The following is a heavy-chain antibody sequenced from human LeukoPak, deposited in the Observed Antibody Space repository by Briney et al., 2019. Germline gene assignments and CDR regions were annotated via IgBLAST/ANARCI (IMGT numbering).Heavy chain of an antibody. CDR1: GYTFTSYY. D-gene: IGHD4-17*01. CDR2: INPSGGST. J-gene: IGHJ4*02. CDR3: ARDIYGDYGISVY. V-gene: IGHV1-46*01. Sequence: ASVKVSCKASGYTFTSYYMHWVRQAPGQGLEWMGIINPSGGSTSYAQKFQGRVTMTRDMSTSTAYMELSSLRSEDTAVYYCARDIYGDYGISVYWGQGTLVTVSS.